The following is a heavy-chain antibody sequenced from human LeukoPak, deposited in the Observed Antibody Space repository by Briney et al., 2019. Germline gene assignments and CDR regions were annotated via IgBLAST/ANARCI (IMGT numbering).Heavy chain of an antibody. Sequence: NPSETLSLTCTVSGGSISISSNYWVWIRQAPGKGLDSIGTIYYSGSTYYNPSLESRVTISVDTSKNQFFLNLTSVTAGDTAVYYCARTNIVVGATGIYYYYVDVWGKGTTVTVSS. CDR1: GGSISISSNY. CDR3: ARTNIVVGATGIYYYYVDV. V-gene: IGHV4-39*01. J-gene: IGHJ6*03. CDR2: IYYSGST. D-gene: IGHD1-26*01.